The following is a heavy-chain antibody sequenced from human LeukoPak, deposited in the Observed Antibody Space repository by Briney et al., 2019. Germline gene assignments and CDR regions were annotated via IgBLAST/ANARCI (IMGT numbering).Heavy chain of an antibody. Sequence: GSLDLSCAASGIHFSTYTKNWVRPAPGKGLEWVSAINGRGDSTFYADSVKGQFTISRDNSKSTVYLQMSSLRADDTAVYYCAKERQTGDYFTSDFWGQGTLVTVSS. J-gene: IGHJ4*02. CDR2: INGRGDST. CDR1: GIHFSTYT. V-gene: IGHV3-23*01. CDR3: AKERQTGDYFTSDF. D-gene: IGHD4-17*01.